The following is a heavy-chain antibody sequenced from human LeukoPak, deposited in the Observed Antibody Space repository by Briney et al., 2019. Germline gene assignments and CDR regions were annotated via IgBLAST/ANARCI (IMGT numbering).Heavy chain of an antibody. CDR2: INHSGST. CDR1: GGSISSYY. V-gene: IGHV4-34*01. CDR3: ARGGGWGYYYYYYYMDV. Sequence: KPSETLSLTCTVSGGSISSYYWSWIRQPPGEGLEWIGEINHSGSTNYNPSLKSRVTISVDTSKNQFSLKLSSVTAADTAVYYCARGGGWGYYYYYYYMDVWGKGTTVTVSS. J-gene: IGHJ6*03. D-gene: IGHD3-16*01.